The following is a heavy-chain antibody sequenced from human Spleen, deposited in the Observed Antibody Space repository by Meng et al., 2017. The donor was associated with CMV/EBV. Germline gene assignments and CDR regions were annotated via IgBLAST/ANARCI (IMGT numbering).Heavy chain of an antibody. D-gene: IGHD2-21*02. CDR2: VRSDGSDK. Sequence: GESLKISCAASGFSFSNYGMHWVRQAPGKGLEWVAFVRSDGSDKYYADSVKGRFTISRDNSRNTLDLHMNSLRGEDTAVYYCARDHFYSGGDRDFHYYYGMDVWGQGTTVTVSS. V-gene: IGHV3-30*02. J-gene: IGHJ6*01. CDR3: ARDHFYSGGDRDFHYYYGMDV. CDR1: GFSFSNYG.